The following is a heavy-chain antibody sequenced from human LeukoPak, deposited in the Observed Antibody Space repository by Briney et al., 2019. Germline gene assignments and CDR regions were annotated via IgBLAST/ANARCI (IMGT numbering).Heavy chain of an antibody. V-gene: IGHV4-4*07. CDR2: IYASGSI. D-gene: IGHD3-10*01. J-gene: IGHJ4*02. CDR1: GGSISSYY. CDR3: AREAVYYGSGSLDY. Sequence: TSETLSHTCTVSGGSISSYYWSWIRQPAGKGLEWIGRIYASGSINYNPSLKSRLTMSLDTSKNQFSLKLSSVTAADTAVYYCAREAVYYGSGSLDYWGQGTLVTVSS.